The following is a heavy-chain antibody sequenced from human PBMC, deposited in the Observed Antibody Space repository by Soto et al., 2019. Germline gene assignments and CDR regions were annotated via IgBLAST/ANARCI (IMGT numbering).Heavy chain of an antibody. CDR1: GGSISSYY. Sequence: SETLSRTWTVSGGSISSYYWSWIRQPPGKGLEWIGYIYYSGSTNYNPSLKSRVTISVDTSKNQFSLKLSSVTAADTAVYYCARVDTAMAFYFDYWGQGTLVTVSS. CDR3: ARVDTAMAFYFDY. CDR2: IYYSGST. V-gene: IGHV4-59*01. J-gene: IGHJ4*02. D-gene: IGHD5-18*01.